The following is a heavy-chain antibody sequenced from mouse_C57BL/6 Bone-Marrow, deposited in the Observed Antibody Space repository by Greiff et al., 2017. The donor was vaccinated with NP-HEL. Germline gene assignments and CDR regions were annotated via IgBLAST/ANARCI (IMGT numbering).Heavy chain of an antibody. D-gene: IGHD2-3*01. V-gene: IGHV1-7*01. Sequence: VHLVESGAELAKPGASVKLSCKASGYTFTSYWMHWVKQRPGQGLEWIGYINPSSGYTKYNQKFKDKATLTADKSSSTAYMQLSSLTYEDSAVYYCARYDDSRRDYFDYWGQGTTLTVSS. CDR1: GYTFTSYW. J-gene: IGHJ2*01. CDR2: INPSSGYT. CDR3: ARYDDSRRDYFDY.